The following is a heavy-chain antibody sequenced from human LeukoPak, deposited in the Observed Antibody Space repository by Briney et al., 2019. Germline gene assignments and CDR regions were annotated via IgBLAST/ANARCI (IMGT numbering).Heavy chain of an antibody. J-gene: IGHJ4*02. Sequence: SETLSLTCTVSGVSLSSYYWNWIRQPPGKGLEWIGYIYYSGNTNYNPSLKSRVTISVDTSKNQFSLKLSSVTAAGTAIYYCARGWPSFDYWGQGALVTVSS. CDR1: GVSLSSYY. D-gene: IGHD6-13*01. CDR3: ARGWPSFDY. CDR2: IYYSGNT. V-gene: IGHV4-59*01.